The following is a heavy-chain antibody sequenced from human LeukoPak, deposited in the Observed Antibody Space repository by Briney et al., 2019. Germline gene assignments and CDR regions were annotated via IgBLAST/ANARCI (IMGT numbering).Heavy chain of an antibody. D-gene: IGHD2-15*01. CDR3: AREGYCSGGSCSQYYYGMDV. J-gene: IGHJ6*02. V-gene: IGHV3-21*01. CDR1: GFTFSSYN. CDR2: ISSSSTYI. Sequence: GGSLRLSCAASGFTFSSYNMNWVRQAPGKGLEWVSFISSSSTYIYNADSVKGRFTISRDNAKNSLYLQMNSLRAEDTAVYYCAREGYCSGGSCSQYYYGMDVWGQGTTVTVSS.